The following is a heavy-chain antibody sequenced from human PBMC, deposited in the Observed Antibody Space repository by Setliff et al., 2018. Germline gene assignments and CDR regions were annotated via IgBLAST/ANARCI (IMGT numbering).Heavy chain of an antibody. CDR2: MSTTGTT. Sequence: PSETLSLTCTISGASIMNYYWSWIRQPAGRGLEWFGRMSTTGTTTGTSSYNPSLQGRVAMSVDMSKNLFFLKISSLTTMDTAVYYCVRVGREYGDSGGFDAFSVWGQGREVTVSS. D-gene: IGHD4-17*01. CDR1: GASIMNYY. CDR3: VRVGREYGDSGGFDAFSV. V-gene: IGHV4-4*07. J-gene: IGHJ3*01.